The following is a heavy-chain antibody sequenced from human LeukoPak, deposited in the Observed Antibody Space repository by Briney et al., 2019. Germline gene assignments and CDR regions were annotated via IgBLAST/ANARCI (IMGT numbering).Heavy chain of an antibody. CDR1: GGSFSGYY. V-gene: IGHV4-34*01. J-gene: IGHJ6*03. CDR2: INHSGNT. CDR3: ATSLTTVTHYYYYMDV. D-gene: IGHD4-11*01. Sequence: SETLSLTCAVSGGSFSGYYWSWIRQSPGKGLEWIGEINHSGNTNYNPSLKSRVTISVDTSRNQFSLKLSSVTAADTAVYYCATSLTTVTHYYYYMDVWGKGTTVTISS.